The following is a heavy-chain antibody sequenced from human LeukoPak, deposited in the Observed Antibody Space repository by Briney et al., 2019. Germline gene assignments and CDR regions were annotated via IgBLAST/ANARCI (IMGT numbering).Heavy chain of an antibody. CDR3: ASSPFSFATEYFDS. CDR2: IYASGST. V-gene: IGHV4-4*09. J-gene: IGHJ4*02. D-gene: IGHD2-21*02. CDR1: GGSITNDY. Sequence: SETLSLTCTGSGGSITNDYWSWIRQPPGKGLEWIGFIYASGSTNYNPSLKSRVTMSVDPSNNQFSLKLCPVTAADTAVYYCASSPFSFATEYFDSWGQGTQVTVSS.